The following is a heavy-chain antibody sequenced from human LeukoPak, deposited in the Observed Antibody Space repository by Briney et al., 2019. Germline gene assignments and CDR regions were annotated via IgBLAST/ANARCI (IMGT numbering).Heavy chain of an antibody. V-gene: IGHV4-34*01. CDR1: GGSFSGYY. D-gene: IGHD3-3*01. CDR3: ARGFTIFGVVIRYYYYYMDV. J-gene: IGHJ6*03. Sequence: PSETLSLTCAVYGGSFSGYYWSWIRQPPGKGLEWIGEINHSGSTNYNPSLKSRVTISVDTSKNQFSLKLSSVTAADTAVYYCARGFTIFGVVIRYYYYYMDVWGKGTTVTVSS. CDR2: INHSGST.